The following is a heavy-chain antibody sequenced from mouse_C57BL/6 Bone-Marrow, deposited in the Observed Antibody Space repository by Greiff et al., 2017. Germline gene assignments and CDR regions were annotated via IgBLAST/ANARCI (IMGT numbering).Heavy chain of an antibody. V-gene: IGHV1-59*01. CDR1: GYTFTSYW. J-gene: IGHJ4*01. D-gene: IGHD1-1*01. Sequence: VQLQQPGAELVRPGTSVKLSCKASGYTFTSYWLPWVKQRPGQGLEWIGVIDPSDSYTNYNQKFKGKATLTVDTSSSTAYMQLSSLTSEDSAVYYCARIYYDGSSSYDYAMDYWCQGTSVTVSS. CDR2: IDPSDSYT. CDR3: ARIYYDGSSSYDYAMDY.